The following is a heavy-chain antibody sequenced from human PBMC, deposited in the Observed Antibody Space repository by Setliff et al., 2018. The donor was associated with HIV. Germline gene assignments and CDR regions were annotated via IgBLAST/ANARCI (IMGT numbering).Heavy chain of an antibody. J-gene: IGHJ4*02. CDR3: AREGPYGDYFDY. V-gene: IGHV1-2*02. CDR1: GYTFTNYA. CDR2: INPNSGGT. Sequence: GASVKVSCKASGYTFTNYAIHWVRQAPGQGLEWMGWINPNSGGTNYAQKFQGRVTLTWDTSSSIGYMEVRSLRSDDTAVFYCAREGPYGDYFDYWGQGTLVTVSS. D-gene: IGHD4-17*01.